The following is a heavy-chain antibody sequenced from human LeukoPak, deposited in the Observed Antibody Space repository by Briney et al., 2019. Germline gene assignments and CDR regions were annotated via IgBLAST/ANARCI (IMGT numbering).Heavy chain of an antibody. CDR1: GFTFSSYW. J-gene: IGHJ4*02. Sequence: GGSLRLSCAASGFTFSSYWMSWVRQAPGKGLEWVANIKQDGSEKYYVDSVKGRFTISRDNAKNSLYLQMNSLRAEDTAVYYCAKAPLLRFGELLPIDYWGQGTLVTVSS. CDR2: IKQDGSEK. CDR3: AKAPLLRFGELLPIDY. V-gene: IGHV3-7*01. D-gene: IGHD3-10*01.